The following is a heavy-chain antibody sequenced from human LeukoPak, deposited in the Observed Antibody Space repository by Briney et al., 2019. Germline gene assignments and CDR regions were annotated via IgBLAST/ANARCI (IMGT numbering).Heavy chain of an antibody. Sequence: SQTLSLTCAISGDSVPSNSAAWNWIRQSPSRGLEWLGKTYYRSKWFNDYAVSVKSRITINPDTSKNQFSLQLNSVTPEDTATYYCARDGREVGHQYYYYMDVWGKGTTVTVSS. J-gene: IGHJ6*03. D-gene: IGHD1-26*01. CDR3: ARDGREVGHQYYYYMDV. CDR2: TYYRSKWFN. V-gene: IGHV6-1*01. CDR1: GDSVPSNSAA.